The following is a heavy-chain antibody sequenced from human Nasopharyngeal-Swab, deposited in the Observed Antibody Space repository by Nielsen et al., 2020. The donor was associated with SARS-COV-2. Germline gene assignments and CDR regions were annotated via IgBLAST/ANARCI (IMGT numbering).Heavy chain of an antibody. CDR2: IYYSGST. D-gene: IGHD2-21*02. J-gene: IGHJ6*03. V-gene: IGHV4-30-4*01. Sequence: LRLSCTVSGGSISSGDYYWSWIRQPPGKGLEWIGYIYYSGSTHYNPSLKSRVTISVDTSNNQFSLKLSSVTAADTALYYCARAGDLTAYYSYYMDVWGNGTTVTVSS. CDR3: ARAGDLTAYYSYYMDV. CDR1: GGSISSGDYY.